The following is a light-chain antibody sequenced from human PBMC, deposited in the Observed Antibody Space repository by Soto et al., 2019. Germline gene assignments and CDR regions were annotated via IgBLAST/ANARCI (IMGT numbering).Light chain of an antibody. Sequence: QSVLTQPPSVSGAPGQTVTISCTGSSSNIGAGYDVHWYQQLPGTAPKLLIYGSSNRPSGVPDRFSGSKSGTSASLAITGLQAEDEADYYCQSYDSSLSAVVFGGGTKLTVL. V-gene: IGLV1-40*01. CDR1: SSNIGAGYD. CDR2: GSS. J-gene: IGLJ2*01. CDR3: QSYDSSLSAVV.